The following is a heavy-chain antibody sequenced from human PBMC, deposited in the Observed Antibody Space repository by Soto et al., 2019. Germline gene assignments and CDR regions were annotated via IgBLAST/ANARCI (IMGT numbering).Heavy chain of an antibody. CDR3: ARAIRRKYCSGGSCYPDHDAFDI. Sequence: ASVKVSCKASGYTFTSYGISWVRQAPGQGLEWMGWISAYNGNTNYAQKLQGRVTMTTDTSTSTAYMELRSLRSDDTAVYYCARAIRRKYCSGGSCYPDHDAFDIWGQGTMVPVSS. J-gene: IGHJ3*02. CDR2: ISAYNGNT. D-gene: IGHD2-15*01. V-gene: IGHV1-18*01. CDR1: GYTFTSYG.